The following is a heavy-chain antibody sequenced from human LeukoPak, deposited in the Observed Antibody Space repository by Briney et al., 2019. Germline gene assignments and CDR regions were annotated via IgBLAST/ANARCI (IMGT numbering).Heavy chain of an antibody. D-gene: IGHD3-22*01. CDR3: AKVHSYYYDSSGYYYGY. Sequence: GGSLRLSCAASGFTFSDYAMSWVRQAPGKGLEWLSAISGSGSTTYYSDSVKGRFTISRDNSRNTLYLQMNSLRAEDTAIYYCAKVHSYYYDSSGYYYGYWGQGTLVTVSS. CDR1: GFTFSDYA. V-gene: IGHV3-23*01. CDR2: ISGSGSTT. J-gene: IGHJ4*02.